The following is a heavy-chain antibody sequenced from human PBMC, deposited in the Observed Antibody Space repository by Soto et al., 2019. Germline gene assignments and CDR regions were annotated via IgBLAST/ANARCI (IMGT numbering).Heavy chain of an antibody. CDR3: TSSRITMVPSGMDV. CDR1: GYTFTSYA. D-gene: IGHD3-10*01. Sequence: QVQLVQSGAEVKKPGASVKVSCKASGYTFTSYAMHWVRQAPGQRLEWMGWINAGNGNTKYSQKLQGRFTITRDTSASTAYMELSRLCSNVTAVYYCTSSRITMVPSGMDVWAPGTTVTVSS. V-gene: IGHV1-3*01. CDR2: INAGNGNT. J-gene: IGHJ6*02.